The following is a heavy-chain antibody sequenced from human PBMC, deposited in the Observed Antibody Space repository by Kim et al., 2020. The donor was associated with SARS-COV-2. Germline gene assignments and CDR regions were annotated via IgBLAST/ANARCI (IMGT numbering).Heavy chain of an antibody. CDR3: ARTGDCSSTICYAPDALDI. Sequence: GGSLRLSCAASGFTFSDYYMSWIRQAPGKGLEWVSYISSSGSTIYYADSVKGRFTISRDNAKNSLYLQMNSLRAEDTAVYYCARTGDCSSTICYAPDALDIWGQGTMVTVSS. V-gene: IGHV3-11*01. CDR1: GFTFSDYY. J-gene: IGHJ3*02. CDR2: ISSSGSTI. D-gene: IGHD2-2*01.